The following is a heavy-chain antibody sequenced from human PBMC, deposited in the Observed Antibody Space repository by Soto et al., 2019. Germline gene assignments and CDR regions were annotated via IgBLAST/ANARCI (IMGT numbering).Heavy chain of an antibody. Sequence: QVQLVESGGGVVQPGRSLRLSCAASGFTFSSYGMHWVRQAPGKGLEWVAVIWYDGSNKYYADSVKGRFTISRDNSKNTLYLQMTSLRAEDTAVYYCARPHCSSTSCYASLEYYGSGSHNWAAFDIWGQGTMVTVSS. CDR3: ARPHCSSTSCYASLEYYGSGSHNWAAFDI. D-gene: IGHD2-2*01. CDR1: GFTFSSYG. J-gene: IGHJ3*02. V-gene: IGHV3-33*01. CDR2: IWYDGSNK.